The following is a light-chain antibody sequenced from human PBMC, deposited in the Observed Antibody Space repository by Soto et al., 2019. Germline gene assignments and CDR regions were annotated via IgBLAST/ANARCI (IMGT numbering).Light chain of an antibody. J-gene: IGLJ1*01. CDR1: SSDVGGYNY. CDR2: EVY. CDR3: SSYVGTNSYV. Sequence: LTQPPSASGSPGQSVTISCTGTSSDVGGYNYDSWYQHHPGKAPKLIIYEVYKRPSGVPDRFSGSKSGNTAALTVSGLQAEDEADYYCSSYVGTNSYVFGTGTKVTVL. V-gene: IGLV2-8*01.